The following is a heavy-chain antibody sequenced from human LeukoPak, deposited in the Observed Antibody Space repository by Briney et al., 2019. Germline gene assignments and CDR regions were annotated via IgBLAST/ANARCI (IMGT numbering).Heavy chain of an antibody. V-gene: IGHV3-30*18. CDR2: ISYDGSNK. CDR1: GFTFGSYG. D-gene: IGHD4-17*01. J-gene: IGHJ4*02. Sequence: GGSLRLSCAASGFTFGSYGMHWVRQAPGKGLEWVAVISYDGSNKYYADSVKGRFTISRDNSKNTLYLQMNSLRAEDTAVYYCAKGDYGDARFDYWGQGTLVTVSS. CDR3: AKGDYGDARFDY.